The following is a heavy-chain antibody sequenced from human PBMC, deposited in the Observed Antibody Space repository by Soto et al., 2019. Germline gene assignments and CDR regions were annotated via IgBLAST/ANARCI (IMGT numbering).Heavy chain of an antibody. Sequence: SETLSLTCAVSGGSISSGGYSCNWIRQPPGKGLEWIGHIYAGGTTYNNPSLQSRITISVDTSKTQFSLKLNSVSAADTAVYYCARGPSGDKVDYWGQGILVTVSS. CDR1: GGSISSGGYS. V-gene: IGHV4-30-2*05. D-gene: IGHD7-27*01. CDR3: ARGPSGDKVDY. CDR2: IYAGGTT. J-gene: IGHJ4*02.